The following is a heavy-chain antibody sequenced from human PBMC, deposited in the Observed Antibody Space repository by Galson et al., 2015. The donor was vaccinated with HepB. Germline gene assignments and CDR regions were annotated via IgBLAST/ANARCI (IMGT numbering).Heavy chain of an antibody. CDR3: AKDGVMKSSSWFDY. CDR1: GFTFSTYG. D-gene: IGHD6-13*01. V-gene: IGHV3-30*02. CDR2: IRYDGSNK. Sequence: LRLSCAASGFTFSTYGMHWVRQAPGKGLEWVAFIRYDGSNKYYGDSVKGRFTISRDNSKNTLSLQLNSLRAEDTALYYCAKDGVMKSSSWFDYWGQGTLVTVSS. J-gene: IGHJ4*02.